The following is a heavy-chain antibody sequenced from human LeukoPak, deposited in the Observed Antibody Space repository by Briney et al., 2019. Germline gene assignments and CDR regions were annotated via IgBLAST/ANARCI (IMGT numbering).Heavy chain of an antibody. D-gene: IGHD5-24*01. Sequence: PSETLSLTCTVSGGSISSSSYYWGWIRQPPGKGLEWIGNIYYSGSSYYNPSLKSRVTISVDTSKNQFSLKLSSVTAADTAVYYCARHQLGRWLTWGQGTLVTVSS. J-gene: IGHJ5*02. CDR2: IYYSGSS. V-gene: IGHV4-39*01. CDR1: GGSISSSSYY. CDR3: ARHQLGRWLT.